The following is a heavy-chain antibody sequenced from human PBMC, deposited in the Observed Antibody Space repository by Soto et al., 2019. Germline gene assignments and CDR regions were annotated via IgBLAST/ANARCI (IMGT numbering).Heavy chain of an antibody. CDR1: GFTFSSYG. CDR2: IWYDGSNK. CDR3: ARDEAGYSNYPNWFDP. J-gene: IGHJ5*02. D-gene: IGHD4-4*01. Sequence: GGSLRLSCAASGFTFSSYGMHWVRQAPGKGLEWVAVIWYDGSNKYYADSVKGRFTISRDNSKNTLYLQMNSLRAEDTAVYYCARDEAGYSNYPNWFDPWGQGTLVTVSS. V-gene: IGHV3-33*01.